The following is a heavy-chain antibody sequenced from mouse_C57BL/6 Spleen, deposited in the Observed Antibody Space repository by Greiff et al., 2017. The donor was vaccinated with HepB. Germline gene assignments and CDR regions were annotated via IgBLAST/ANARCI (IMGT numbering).Heavy chain of an antibody. CDR2: IYPGDGDT. CDR3: ARGGGWYFDV. Sequence: VQLQQSGPELVKPGASVKISCKASGYAFSSSWMNWVKQRPGKGLEWIGRIYPGDGDTNYNGKFKGKATLTADKSSSTAYMQLSSLTSEDSGVYFGARGGGWYFDVWGTGTTVTVSS. J-gene: IGHJ1*03. CDR1: GYAFSSSW. V-gene: IGHV1-82*01.